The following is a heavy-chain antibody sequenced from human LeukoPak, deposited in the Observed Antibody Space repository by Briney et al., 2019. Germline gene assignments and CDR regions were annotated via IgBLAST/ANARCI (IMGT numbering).Heavy chain of an antibody. D-gene: IGHD3-3*01. CDR2: IYYSRST. J-gene: IGHJ3*02. CDR3: ARHLGDYDSKGPPDDAFDI. Sequence: PSQTLSLTCTVSGGSISSSSYYWGWFRQPPGKGLEWIGSIYYSRSTYYNPSLKSRVTISVDTSKNQFSLKLSSVTAADTAVYYCARHLGDYDSKGPPDDAFDIWGQGTMVTVSS. V-gene: IGHV4-39*01. CDR1: GGSISSSSYY.